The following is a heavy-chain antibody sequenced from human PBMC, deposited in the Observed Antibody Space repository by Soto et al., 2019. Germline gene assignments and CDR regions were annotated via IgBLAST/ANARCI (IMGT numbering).Heavy chain of an antibody. J-gene: IGHJ4*02. CDR2: ISWNSGSI. CDR1: GFTFDDYA. CDR3: AKHPEHSSSSTFDY. V-gene: IGHV3-9*01. Sequence: EVQLVESGGGLVQPGRSLRLSCAASGFTFDDYAMHWVRQAPGKGLEWISGISWNSGSIGYADSVKGRFTISRDNAKNSLYLQMNSLRAEDTALYYCAKHPEHSSSSTFDYWGQGTLVTVSS. D-gene: IGHD6-13*01.